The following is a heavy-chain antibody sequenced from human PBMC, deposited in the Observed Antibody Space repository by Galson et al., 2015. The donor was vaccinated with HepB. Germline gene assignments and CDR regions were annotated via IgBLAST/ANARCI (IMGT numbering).Heavy chain of an antibody. CDR2: ISFDGSNE. Sequence: SLRLSCAASGFGLTTSAMHWVRQAPGKGLEWVSMISFDGSNEEYADSVKGRFTISRDNSNNTLFLQVKSLRTEDTAVYYCARVVAVAGTPHFDYWGQGVLVTVSS. D-gene: IGHD1-14*01. V-gene: IGHV3-30*04. CDR1: GFGLTTSA. CDR3: ARVVAVAGTPHFDY. J-gene: IGHJ4*02.